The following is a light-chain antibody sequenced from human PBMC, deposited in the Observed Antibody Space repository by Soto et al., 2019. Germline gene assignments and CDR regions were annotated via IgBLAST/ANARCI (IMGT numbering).Light chain of an antibody. CDR3: SSYTSSSTPYLV. J-gene: IGLJ2*01. Sequence: QSALTQPASVSGSPGQSITISCTGTSSDVGGYNYVSWYQQHPGKAPKLMIYEVSNRPSGVSNRFSGSKSGNTASLTIPGLQAEDEADYYCSSYTSSSTPYLVFGGGTKLTVL. CDR2: EVS. V-gene: IGLV2-14*01. CDR1: SSDVGGYNY.